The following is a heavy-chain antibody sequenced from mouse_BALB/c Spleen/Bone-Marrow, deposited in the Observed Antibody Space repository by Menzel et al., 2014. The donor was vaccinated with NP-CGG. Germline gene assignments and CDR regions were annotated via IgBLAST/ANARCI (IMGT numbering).Heavy chain of an antibody. CDR2: IDPANGNI. CDR1: GFNIKDTY. Sequence: EVQLQQSGAGLVKPGASVNLSCTASGFNIKDTYMHWVKQRPEQGLEWIGKIDPANGNIKYDQKFQGKANLTADTSSNTAYLQLSSLPSEDTAVYYCAPYYYGRWFASWGQGTLVTVSA. V-gene: IGHV14-3*02. J-gene: IGHJ3*01. D-gene: IGHD1-1*01. CDR3: APYYYGRWFAS.